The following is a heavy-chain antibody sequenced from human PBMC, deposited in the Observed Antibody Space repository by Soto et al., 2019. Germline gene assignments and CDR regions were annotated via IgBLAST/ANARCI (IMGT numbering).Heavy chain of an antibody. Sequence: AMRLSCAASRCPFSSTDMTWVRRARGKGLDWVSTIDGSGGTTYYADSVKGRFTISRDNSMNTVYLQMNSLRADARALYYCAKNSGWLDTWGQGALVTVSS. CDR1: RCPFSSTD. D-gene: IGHD3-10*01. J-gene: IGHJ5*02. CDR3: AKNSGWLDT. CDR2: IDGSGGTT. V-gene: IGHV3-23*01.